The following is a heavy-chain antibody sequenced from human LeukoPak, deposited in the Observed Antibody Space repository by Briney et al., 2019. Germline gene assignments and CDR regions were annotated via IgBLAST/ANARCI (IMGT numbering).Heavy chain of an antibody. CDR1: GFAFNTYG. D-gene: IGHD7-27*01. CDR2: ISGSGGNT. J-gene: IGHJ4*02. V-gene: IGHV3-23*01. CDR3: AKDRTWGLDY. Sequence: PGGSLRLSCAASGFAFNTYGMSWVRQAPGKGLEWVSAISGSGGNTYYADSVKGRFTISRDNSKSTLYLQMNSLRAEDTALYYCAKDRTWGLDYWGQGTLVTVSS.